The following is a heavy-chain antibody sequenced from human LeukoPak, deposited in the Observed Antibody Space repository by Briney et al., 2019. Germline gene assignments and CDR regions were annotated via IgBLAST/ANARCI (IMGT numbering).Heavy chain of an antibody. CDR3: ARGGATDY. V-gene: IGHV4-39*07. D-gene: IGHD1-26*01. J-gene: IGHJ4*02. CDR2: IYYSGSS. Sequence: SESLSLTCSVSGGSISSSSSYWGWVRHPPGKGLEWIGRIYYSGSSFNNPPLKSRVTISEYTPKNQFSLKLSSVTAADTAVFYCARGGATDYWGQGTLVTVSS. CDR1: GGSISSSSSY.